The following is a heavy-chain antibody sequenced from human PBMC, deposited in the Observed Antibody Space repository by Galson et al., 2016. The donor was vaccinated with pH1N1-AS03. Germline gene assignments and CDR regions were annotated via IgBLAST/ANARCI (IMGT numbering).Heavy chain of an antibody. CDR2: ISTSGST. Sequence: SESLSLTCTVSGDSMNSHFWNWIRQPAGKGPEWIGRISTSGSTNYNTSLWSRLALSIDTSRNRFSLRLASVTAADTAIYYCARRDLVIGGGNNWFDPWGQGILVTVSS. CDR1: GDSMNSHF. CDR3: ARRDLVIGGGNNWFDP. V-gene: IGHV4-4*07. D-gene: IGHD2/OR15-2a*01. J-gene: IGHJ5*02.